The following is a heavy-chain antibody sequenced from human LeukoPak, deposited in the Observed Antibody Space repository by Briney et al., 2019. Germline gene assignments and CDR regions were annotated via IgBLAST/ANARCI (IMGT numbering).Heavy chain of an antibody. CDR1: GGTFSSYA. CDR2: IIPIFGTA. D-gene: IGHD1-26*01. CDR3: ARRPFGGSYEYFDY. J-gene: IGHJ4*02. V-gene: IGHV1-69*13. Sequence: SVKVSCKASGGTFSSYAISWVRQAPGQGLEWMGGIIPIFGTANYAQKFQGRVTITADEPTSTAYMELSSLRSEDTAVYYCARRPFGGSYEYFDYWGQGTLVTVSS.